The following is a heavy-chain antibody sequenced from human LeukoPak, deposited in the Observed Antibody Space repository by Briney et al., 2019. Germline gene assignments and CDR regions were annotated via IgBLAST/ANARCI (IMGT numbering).Heavy chain of an antibody. Sequence: GGSLRLSCAASGFTITTNYMNWVRQAPGKGLEWVSVIYGDDETNYADSVKGRFTISRDNSKNTLYLQMNSLRADDTAVYYCAKDFSITMVRGVIGFDYWGQGTLVTVSS. CDR2: IYGDDET. D-gene: IGHD3-10*01. V-gene: IGHV3-53*01. CDR3: AKDFSITMVRGVIGFDY. CDR1: GFTITTNY. J-gene: IGHJ4*02.